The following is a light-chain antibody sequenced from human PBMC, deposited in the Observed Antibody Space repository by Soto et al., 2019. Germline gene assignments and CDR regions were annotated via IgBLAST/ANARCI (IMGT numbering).Light chain of an antibody. CDR3: SSFTSRFTFNYI. Sequence: QSVLTQPASVSGSPGQSITISCTGTSSDVGGYNYVSWYQQHPGKAPKIIIYVVTNRPSGVSNRFSGSKSGNTASLTISGLQAEDDADYYCSSFTSRFTFNYIFGTGTKLTVL. CDR1: SSDVGGYNY. J-gene: IGLJ1*01. V-gene: IGLV2-14*01. CDR2: VVT.